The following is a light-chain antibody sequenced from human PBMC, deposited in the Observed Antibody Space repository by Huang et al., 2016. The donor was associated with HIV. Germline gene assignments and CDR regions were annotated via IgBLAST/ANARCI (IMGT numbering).Light chain of an antibody. V-gene: IGKV1-39*01. CDR3: QQSYTTPRVT. J-gene: IGKJ3*01. CDR2: DAA. CDR1: QDISAS. Sequence: IRLTQSPSPLSASVGDRVTITCRASQDISASVNWFQQKPGKAPKLLIFDAATLQSGVPSRFIGSGSGTDFTRTITSLQPEDFATYSCQQSYTTPRVTFGPGTKVDV.